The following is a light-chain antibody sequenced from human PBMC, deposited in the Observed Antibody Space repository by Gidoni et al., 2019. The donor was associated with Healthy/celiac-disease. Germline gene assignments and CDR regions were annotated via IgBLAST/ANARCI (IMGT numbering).Light chain of an antibody. CDR1: SSDVGSYNL. CDR3: CSYAGSSSLV. J-gene: IGLJ3*02. Sequence: PGQSITISCTGTSSDVGSYNLVSWYQQHPGKAPKLMIYEGSKRPSGVSNRFSGSKSGNTASLTISGLQAEEEADYYCCSYAGSSSLVFGGGTKLTVL. V-gene: IGLV2-23*01. CDR2: EGS.